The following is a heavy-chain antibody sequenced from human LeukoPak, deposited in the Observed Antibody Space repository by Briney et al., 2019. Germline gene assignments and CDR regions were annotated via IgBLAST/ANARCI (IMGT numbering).Heavy chain of an antibody. CDR2: INPKSGGT. Sequence: AASVKVSRKASGYTFTDSYTHWVRQAPGQGLEWMGWINPKSGGTNYAQKFQDRVTMTRDTSITTAYMELNSLIYDDTAVYYCSTRELSPPGAWGQGTLVTVSS. J-gene: IGHJ4*02. CDR1: GYTFTDSY. V-gene: IGHV1-2*02. CDR3: STRELSPPGA. D-gene: IGHD1-1*01.